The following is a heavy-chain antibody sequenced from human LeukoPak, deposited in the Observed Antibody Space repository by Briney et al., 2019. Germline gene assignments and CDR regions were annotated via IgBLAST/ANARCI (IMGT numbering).Heavy chain of an antibody. CDR3: AKDKGTVAGKWPLFDY. Sequence: GGSLRLSCAASGFTFSSYAMSWVRQAPGKGLEWVSAISGSGGSTYYADSVKSRFTISRDNSKNTLYLQMNSLRAEDTAVYYCAKDKGTVAGKWPLFDYWGQGTLVTVSS. J-gene: IGHJ4*02. D-gene: IGHD6-19*01. CDR1: GFTFSSYA. CDR2: ISGSGGST. V-gene: IGHV3-23*01.